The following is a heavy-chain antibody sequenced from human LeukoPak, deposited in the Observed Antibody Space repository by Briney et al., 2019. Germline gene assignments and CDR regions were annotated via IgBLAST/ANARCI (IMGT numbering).Heavy chain of an antibody. J-gene: IGHJ6*02. D-gene: IGHD3-16*01. Sequence: PSETLSLTCAVYGGSFSGYYWSWIRQPPGKGLEWIGEINHSGSTNYNPSLKSRVTISVDTSKKQFSLKLSSVTAADTAVYYRARSVSYYYGMDVWGQGTTVTVSS. CDR2: INHSGST. V-gene: IGHV4-34*01. CDR1: GGSFSGYY. CDR3: ARSVSYYYGMDV.